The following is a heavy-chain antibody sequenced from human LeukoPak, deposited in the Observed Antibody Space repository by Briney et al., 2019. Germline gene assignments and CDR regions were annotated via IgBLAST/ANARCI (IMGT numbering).Heavy chain of an antibody. CDR1: GFTFSSYS. V-gene: IGHV3-48*02. D-gene: IGHD4-17*01. Sequence: GRSLRLSCAASGFTFSSYSMNWVRQAPGKGLEWISYISSSGSTINYADSVKGRFTISRDSAKNSLYLQMNSLRDEDTAVYYCARDRDSGDYTAAPGGYWGQGTLVTVSS. CDR3: ARDRDSGDYTAAPGGY. J-gene: IGHJ4*02. CDR2: ISSSGSTI.